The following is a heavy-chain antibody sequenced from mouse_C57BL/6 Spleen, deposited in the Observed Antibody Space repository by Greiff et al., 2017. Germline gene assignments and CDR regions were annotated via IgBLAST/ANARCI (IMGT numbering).Heavy chain of an antibody. V-gene: IGHV1-52*01. CDR3: ARSPDYYGSSYGYFDV. J-gene: IGHJ1*03. CDR2: IDPSDSET. Sequence: QVQLQQPGAELVRPGSSVKLSCKASGYTFTSYWMHWVKQRPIQGLEWIGNIDPSDSETHYNQKFKDKDTLTVDKSSSTAYMQLSSLTSEDSAVYYCARSPDYYGSSYGYFDVWGTGTTVTVSS. D-gene: IGHD1-1*01. CDR1: GYTFTSYW.